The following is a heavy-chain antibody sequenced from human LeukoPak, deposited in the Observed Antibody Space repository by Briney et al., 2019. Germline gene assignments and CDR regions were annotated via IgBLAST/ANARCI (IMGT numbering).Heavy chain of an antibody. Sequence: PWGSLRLSCAASGFTFSSYDMSWVRQAPGKGLEWVGRIKNKAEGGTTDYAAPVKGRFTISRDDSTSTLYLQMNSLKTEDTAVYYCGTGSAFDIWGQGTMVTVSS. J-gene: IGHJ3*02. V-gene: IGHV3-15*01. CDR3: GTGSAFDI. D-gene: IGHD1-1*01. CDR1: GFTFSSYD. CDR2: IKNKAEGGTT.